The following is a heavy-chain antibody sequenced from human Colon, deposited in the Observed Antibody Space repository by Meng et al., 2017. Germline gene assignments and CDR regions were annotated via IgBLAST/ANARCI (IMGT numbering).Heavy chain of an antibody. Sequence: GESLKISCAASGFTFSNYWMSWVRQAPGKGLEWVANIKQEGSQKYYVDSLKGRFTISRDNAKNSLYLQMNSLRADDTAVYYCERGSSSWCYFYVMDVWGHGTTVTVSS. V-gene: IGHV3-7*04. CDR1: GFTFSNYW. CDR2: IKQEGSQK. CDR3: ERGSSSWCYFYVMDV. D-gene: IGHD6-13*01. J-gene: IGHJ6*02.